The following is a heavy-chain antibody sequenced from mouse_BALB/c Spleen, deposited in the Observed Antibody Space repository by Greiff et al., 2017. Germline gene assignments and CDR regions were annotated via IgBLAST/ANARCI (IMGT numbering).Heavy chain of an antibody. CDR3: ARDESGTVVDPFAY. V-gene: IGHV2-6-7*01. Sequence: VQVVESGPGLVAPSQSLSITCTVSGFSLTGYGVNWVRQPPGKGLEWLGMIWGDGSTDYNLALKSRLSISKDNSKSQVFLKMNSLQTDDTARYYCARDESGTVVDPFAYWGQGTLVTVSA. D-gene: IGHD1-1*01. CDR1: GFSLTGYG. J-gene: IGHJ3*01. CDR2: IWGDGST.